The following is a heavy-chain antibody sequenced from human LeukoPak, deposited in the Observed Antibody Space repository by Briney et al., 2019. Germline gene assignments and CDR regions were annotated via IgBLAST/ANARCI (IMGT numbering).Heavy chain of an antibody. J-gene: IGHJ3*02. CDR3: VKALGYCSGGSCLAFDI. CDR2: ISSNGGST. CDR1: RFTFSNYA. Sequence: GGSLRLSCSASRFTFSNYAMHWVRQAPGKGLEYVSAISSNGGSTYYADSVKGRFTISRDNSKNTLYLQMSSLRAEDTAVYYCVKALGYCSGGSCLAFDIWGQGTMVTVSS. D-gene: IGHD2-15*01. V-gene: IGHV3-64D*06.